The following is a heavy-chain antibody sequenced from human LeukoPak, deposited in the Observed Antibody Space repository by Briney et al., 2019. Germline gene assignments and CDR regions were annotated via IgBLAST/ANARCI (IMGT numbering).Heavy chain of an antibody. V-gene: IGHV5-51*01. Sequence: GEPLKSSSKASGNSFSNSYNGWVRQMPGKGLGWMGIICPGDSSAKYSPSFRGQVTISADKSSRTAYLHWSSLKASDTAIYYCARLPKDTFLDYWGQGTLVTVSS. J-gene: IGHJ4*02. CDR3: ARLPKDTFLDY. CDR2: ICPGDSSA. D-gene: IGHD2-2*01. CDR1: GNSFSNSY.